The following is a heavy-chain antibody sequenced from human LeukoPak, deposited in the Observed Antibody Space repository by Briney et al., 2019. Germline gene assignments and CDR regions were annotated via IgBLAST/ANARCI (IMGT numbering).Heavy chain of an antibody. J-gene: IGHJ5*02. V-gene: IGHV5-10-1*01. CDR2: FDTSDSYT. D-gene: IGHD2-15*01. Sequence: PGESLRISCKGSGYSFTIYLISWVRKMPGKGLDWMGRFDTSDSYTNYSPSFQDHVTISADKSISTAYLQWSSLKASDTAMYYCATGGSCSGGSCYSGSWFDPWGQGTLVTVSS. CDR3: ATGGSCSGGSCYSGSWFDP. CDR1: GYSFTIYL.